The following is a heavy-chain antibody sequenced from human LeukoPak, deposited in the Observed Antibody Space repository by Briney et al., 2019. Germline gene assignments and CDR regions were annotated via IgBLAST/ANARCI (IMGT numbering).Heavy chain of an antibody. Sequence: GGSLRLSCAASGFTVSSNYMSWVRQAPGKGLEWVSVIYSGGSTYYADSAKGRFTISRDNSKNTLYLQMNSLRSEDTAMYYCAKEEGNTLGDYWGQGTMVTVSS. CDR1: GFTVSSNY. D-gene: IGHD7-27*01. J-gene: IGHJ4*02. V-gene: IGHV3-53*05. CDR3: AKEEGNTLGDY. CDR2: IYSGGST.